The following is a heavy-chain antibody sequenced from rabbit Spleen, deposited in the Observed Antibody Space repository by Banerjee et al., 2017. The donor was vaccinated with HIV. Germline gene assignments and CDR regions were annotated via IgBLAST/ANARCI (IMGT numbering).Heavy chain of an antibody. V-gene: IGHV1S45*01. CDR2: IYAGSSGST. CDR3: ARDTGSSFSSYGMDL. Sequence: QEQLEESAGGLVQPGGSLKLSCKASGFTLSSYYMNWVRQAPGKGLEWIACIYAGSSGSTYSATWAKGRFTCSKTSSTTVTLQMTSLTVADTATYFCARDTGSSFSSYGMDLWGQGTLVTVS. D-gene: IGHD8-1*01. J-gene: IGHJ6*01. CDR1: GFTLSSYYM.